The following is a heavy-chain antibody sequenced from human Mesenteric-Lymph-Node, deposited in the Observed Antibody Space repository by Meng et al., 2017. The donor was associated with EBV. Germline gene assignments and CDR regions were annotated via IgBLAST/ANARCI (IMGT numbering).Heavy chain of an antibody. J-gene: IGHJ4*02. V-gene: IGHV1-46*01. CDR3: ARCVVATWSCDY. D-gene: IGHD5-12*01. CDR2: INPSGGSP. Sequence: QGQLVQSGAEVKKPGASVKVSCKASGYTFTSYYVHWVRQAPGQGLEWMGIINPSGGSPTYAQKFQGRVTMTRDTTTSTVYMDLSSLRSDDTAVYYCARCVVATWSCDYWGQGTLVTVSS. CDR1: GYTFTSYY.